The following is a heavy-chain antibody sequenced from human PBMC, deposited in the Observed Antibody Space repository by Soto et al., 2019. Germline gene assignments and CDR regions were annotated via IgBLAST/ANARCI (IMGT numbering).Heavy chain of an antibody. CDR2: IYYSGST. D-gene: IGHD3-22*01. V-gene: IGHV4-39*07. J-gene: IGHJ4*02. Sequence: PSETLSLTCTVSGGSISSSSYYWGWIRQPPGKGLEWIGSIYYSGSTYYNPSLKSRVTISVDTSKNQFSLKLSSVTAADTAVYYCARLYYDSSGYYRRFDYWGQGTLVTVSS. CDR3: ARLYYDSSGYYRRFDY. CDR1: GGSISSSSYY.